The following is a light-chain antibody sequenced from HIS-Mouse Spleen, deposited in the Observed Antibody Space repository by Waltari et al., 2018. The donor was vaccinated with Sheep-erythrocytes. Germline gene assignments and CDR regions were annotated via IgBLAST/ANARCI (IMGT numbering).Light chain of an antibody. CDR2: DVR. Sequence: QSALTQPRSVSGSPGQSVTISCTGTSSDVGGYNYVSWYQQHPGKAPKLMIYDVRNRPSGVPDRCSGSKSGNTASLTISGLQAEDEADYYCCSYAGSYNHVFATGTKVTVL. V-gene: IGLV2-11*01. J-gene: IGLJ1*01. CDR3: CSYAGSYNHV. CDR1: SSDVGGYNY.